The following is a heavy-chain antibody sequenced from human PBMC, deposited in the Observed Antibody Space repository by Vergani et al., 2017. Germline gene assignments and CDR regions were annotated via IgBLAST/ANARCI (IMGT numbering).Heavy chain of an antibody. D-gene: IGHD6-13*01. CDR2: IYYSGST. V-gene: IGHV4-39*01. CDR1: GGSIRSTFYY. Sequence: QLQLQESDPGLVKPSETLSLTCTVSGGSIRSTFYYWGWIRQPPGKGLEWIWTIYYSGSTYYNQSLKSRVTISVDTSKNQFSLKLHSVTAADTPVYYCARHKEQLVPGNYYYYYYMDVWGKGATVTVS. J-gene: IGHJ6*03. CDR3: ARHKEQLVPGNYYYYYYMDV.